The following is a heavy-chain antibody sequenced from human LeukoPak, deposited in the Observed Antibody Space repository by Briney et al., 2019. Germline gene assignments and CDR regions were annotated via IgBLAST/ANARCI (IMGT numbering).Heavy chain of an antibody. D-gene: IGHD3-22*01. Sequence: PSGTLSLTCTVSGGSLSSGGYYWSWIRQHPGKGLEWIGYIYYSGSTYYNPSLKSRVTISVDTSKNQFSLKLSSVTAADTAVYYCARAYYYDSTASDAFDIWGQGTMVTVSS. CDR1: GGSLSSGGYY. J-gene: IGHJ3*02. CDR2: IYYSGST. CDR3: ARAYYYDSTASDAFDI. V-gene: IGHV4-31*03.